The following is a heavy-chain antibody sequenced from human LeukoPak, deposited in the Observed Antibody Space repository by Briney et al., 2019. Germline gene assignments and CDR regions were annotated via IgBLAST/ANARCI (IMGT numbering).Heavy chain of an antibody. V-gene: IGHV3-30*04. D-gene: IGHD2-15*01. CDR1: GFTFSSYA. J-gene: IGHJ4*02. Sequence: GRSLRLSCAASGFTFSSYAMHWVRQAPGKGLEWVAVISYDGSNKYYADSVEGRFTISRDSSKNTLYLQMNSLRAGDAAVYYCAKAPVTTCSGAYCYPFDYWSQGTLVTVSS. CDR2: ISYDGSNK. CDR3: AKAPVTTCSGAYCYPFDY.